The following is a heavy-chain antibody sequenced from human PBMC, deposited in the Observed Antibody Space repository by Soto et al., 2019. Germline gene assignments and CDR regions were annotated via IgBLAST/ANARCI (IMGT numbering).Heavy chain of an antibody. Sequence: GGSLRLSCAVSGFVFSSYDMHWVRQAPGKGLEWVAVISNDGSNKDYADSVKGRFTISRDNSKITLYLQMNGLRAEDTAVYYCAKGKTIFGVVVVSEYWGQGTLVTVS. V-gene: IGHV3-30*18. CDR2: ISNDGSNK. CDR1: GFVFSSYD. CDR3: AKGKTIFGVVVVSEY. J-gene: IGHJ4*01. D-gene: IGHD3-3*01.